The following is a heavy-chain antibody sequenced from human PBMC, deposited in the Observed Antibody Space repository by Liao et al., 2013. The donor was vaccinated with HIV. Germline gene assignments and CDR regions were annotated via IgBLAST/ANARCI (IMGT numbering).Heavy chain of an antibody. Sequence: QVQLQESGPGLVKPSQTLSLTCTVSGGSISSGSYYWSWIRQPAGKGLEWIGRIYTSGSTYYNPSLKSRVTISVHTSKNQFSLRLTSVTAADTAVYYCVRDEFDYYHVWIYYVDYWARETWSSSPQ. CDR2: IYTSGST. CDR3: VRDEFDYYHVWIYYVDY. J-gene: IGHJ4*02. V-gene: IGHV4-61*02. D-gene: IGHD3-10*01. CDR1: GGSISSGSYY.